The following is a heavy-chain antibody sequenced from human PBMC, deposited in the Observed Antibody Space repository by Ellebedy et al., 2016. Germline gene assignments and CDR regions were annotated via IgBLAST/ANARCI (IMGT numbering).Heavy chain of an antibody. CDR3: ARGGSGWYASFNY. CDR2: IKQDGSEK. CDR1: GFTFSSYS. V-gene: IGHV3-7*01. Sequence: GGSLRLSXAASGFTFSSYSMNWVRQAPGKGLEWVANIKQDGSEKYYVDSVKGRFTISRDNAKNSLYLQMNSLRAEDTAVYYCARGGSGWYASFNYWGQGTLVTISS. J-gene: IGHJ4*02. D-gene: IGHD6-19*01.